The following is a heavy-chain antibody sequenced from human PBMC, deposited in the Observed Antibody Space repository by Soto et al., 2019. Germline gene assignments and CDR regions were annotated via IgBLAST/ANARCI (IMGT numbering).Heavy chain of an antibody. Sequence: ASVKVSCKASGYTFTSYAMHWVRQAPGQRHEWMGWINAGNGNTKYSQKFQGRVTITRDTSASTAYMELSSLRSEDTAVYYCARDLGSGWPDYGMDVWGQGTTVTVSS. CDR2: INAGNGNT. V-gene: IGHV1-3*01. CDR3: ARDLGSGWPDYGMDV. D-gene: IGHD6-19*01. CDR1: GYTFTSYA. J-gene: IGHJ6*02.